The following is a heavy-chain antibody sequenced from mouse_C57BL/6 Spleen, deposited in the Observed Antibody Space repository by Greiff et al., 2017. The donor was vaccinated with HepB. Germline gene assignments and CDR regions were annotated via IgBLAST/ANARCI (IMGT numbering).Heavy chain of an antibody. D-gene: IGHD1-1*01. CDR3: ASLLFITTVVDAMDY. J-gene: IGHJ4*01. CDR1: GFSLTSYG. Sequence: QVQLKESGPGLVQPSQSLSITCTVSGFSLTSYGVHWVRQSPGKGLEWLGVIWSGGSTDYNAAFISRLSISKDNSKSQVFFKMNSLQADDTAIYYCASLLFITTVVDAMDYWGQGTSVTVSS. CDR2: IWSGGST. V-gene: IGHV2-2*01.